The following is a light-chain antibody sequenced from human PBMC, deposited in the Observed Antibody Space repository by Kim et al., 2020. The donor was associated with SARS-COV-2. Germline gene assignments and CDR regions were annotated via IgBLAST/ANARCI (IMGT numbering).Light chain of an antibody. CDR2: GNN. CDR3: AAWDDSLSGRV. J-gene: IGLJ3*02. Sequence: GRRVTVYCSGSSSNIGPNYGSGYQQLRGTAPKLLMYGNNQRPSGVPDRFSGSKSGTSASLAISGLRSEDEADYHCAAWDDSLSGRVFGGGTQLTVL. CDR1: SSNIGPNY. V-gene: IGLV1-47*02.